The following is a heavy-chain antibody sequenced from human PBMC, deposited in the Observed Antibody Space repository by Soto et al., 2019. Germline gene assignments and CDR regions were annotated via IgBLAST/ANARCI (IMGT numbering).Heavy chain of an antibody. CDR3: ARDRMYSSSWFS. D-gene: IGHD6-13*01. Sequence: QVQLVESGGGVVQPGRSLRLSCAASGFTFSSYGMHWVRQVPGKGLEWVAVIWYDGSNKYYADSVKGRFTISRDNSKNTLYLQMNSLRAEDTAVYYCARDRMYSSSWFSWGQGTLVTVSS. CDR2: IWYDGSNK. V-gene: IGHV3-33*01. J-gene: IGHJ5*02. CDR1: GFTFSSYG.